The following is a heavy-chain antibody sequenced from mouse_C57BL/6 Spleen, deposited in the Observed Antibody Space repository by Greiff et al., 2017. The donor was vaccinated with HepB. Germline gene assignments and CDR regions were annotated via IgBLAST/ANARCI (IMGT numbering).Heavy chain of an antibody. CDR3: ARGTGYDNY. CDR2: ISYDGSN. V-gene: IGHV3-6*01. Sequence: EVQLQQSGPGLVKPSQSLSLTCSVTGYSITSGYYWNWIRQFPGNKLEWMGYISYDGSNNYNPSLKNRISITRDTSKNQFFLKLNSVTTEDTATYYCARGTGYDNYWGQGTTLTVSS. J-gene: IGHJ2*01. D-gene: IGHD2-2*01. CDR1: GYSITSGYY.